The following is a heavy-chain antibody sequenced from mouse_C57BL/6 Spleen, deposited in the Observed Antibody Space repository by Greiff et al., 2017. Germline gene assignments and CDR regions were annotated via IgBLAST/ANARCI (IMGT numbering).Heavy chain of an antibody. V-gene: IGHV1-55*01. CDR2: IYPGSGST. J-gene: IGHJ4*01. CDR1: GYTFTSYW. D-gene: IGHD2-3*01. CDR3: ARSWDGYYGGARDY. Sequence: QVQLQQPGAELVKPGASVKMSCKASGYTFTSYWITWVKQRPGQGLEWIGDIYPGSGSTNYNEKFKSKATLTVDTSSSTAYMQLSSLTSEDSAVYYCARSWDGYYGGARDYGGQGTSVTVSS.